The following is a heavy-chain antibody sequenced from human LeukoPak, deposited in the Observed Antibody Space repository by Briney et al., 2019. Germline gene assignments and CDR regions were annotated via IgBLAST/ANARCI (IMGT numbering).Heavy chain of an antibody. J-gene: IGHJ3*02. CDR2: INHSGST. CDR1: GGSFSGYY. Sequence: SETLSLTCAVYGGSFSGYYWSWIRQPPGKGLEWIGEINHSGSTNYNPSLKSRVTISVDTSKNQFSLKLSSVTAVDTAVYYCAREGAYFDWLLYTSAFDIWGQGTMVTVSS. CDR3: AREGAYFDWLLYTSAFDI. D-gene: IGHD3-9*01. V-gene: IGHV4-34*01.